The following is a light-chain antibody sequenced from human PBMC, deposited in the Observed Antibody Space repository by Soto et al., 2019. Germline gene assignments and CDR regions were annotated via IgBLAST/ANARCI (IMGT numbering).Light chain of an antibody. CDR1: QGITNY. J-gene: IGKJ5*01. CDR2: GAS. Sequence: IRMTQSPSSLSASTGDRVTITCRASQGITNYLNWYQQKPGKAPKLLIYGASKLETGVPSRFSGSGSGTDFTFTISSLQAEDIATYFCQQYDSVFTFGQGTRLE. CDR3: QQYDSVFT. V-gene: IGKV1-33*01.